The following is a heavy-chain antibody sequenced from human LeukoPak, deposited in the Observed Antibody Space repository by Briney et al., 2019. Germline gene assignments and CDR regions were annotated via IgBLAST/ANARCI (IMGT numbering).Heavy chain of an antibody. CDR2: ISKDGSSK. Sequence: GGTLRLSCVASGFTFNTYGMHWVRQAPGKGLEWVAGISKDGSSKDYADSVKGRFTNSRDNSKNTMYLQMNSLRVEDTAVYYCAKAAYCTSTSCHFSGYAQRPLDSWGQGTLVTVSS. V-gene: IGHV3-30*18. J-gene: IGHJ4*02. D-gene: IGHD2-2*01. CDR1: GFTFNTYG. CDR3: AKAAYCTSTSCHFSGYAQRPLDS.